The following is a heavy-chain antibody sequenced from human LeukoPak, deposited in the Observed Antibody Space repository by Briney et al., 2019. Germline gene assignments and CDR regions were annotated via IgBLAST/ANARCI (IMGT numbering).Heavy chain of an antibody. CDR3: ARKCSGGSCCY. CDR2: INPSGGST. Sequence: ASVKVSCKASGGTFSSYAISWVRQAPGQGLEWMGIINPSGGSTSYAQKFQGRVTMTRDTSTSTVYMELSSLRSEDTAVYYCARKCSGGSCCYWGQGTLVTVSS. V-gene: IGHV1-46*01. J-gene: IGHJ4*02. CDR1: GGTFSSYA. D-gene: IGHD2-15*01.